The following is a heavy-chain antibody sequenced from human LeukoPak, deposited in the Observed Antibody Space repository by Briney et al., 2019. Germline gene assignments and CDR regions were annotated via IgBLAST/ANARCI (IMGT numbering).Heavy chain of an antibody. D-gene: IGHD3-22*01. Sequence: SETLSLTCTVSDGSISSSSYYWAWIRQPPGKGLEWIGSVYYSGTTYYNPSLKSRVTISVDTSKNQFSLKLSSVTAADTAVYYCARDPRWTRGLVVVRDDGGYWGQGTLVTVSS. CDR3: ARDPRWTRGLVVVRDDGGY. CDR2: VYYSGTT. CDR1: DGSISSSSYY. J-gene: IGHJ4*02. V-gene: IGHV4-39*07.